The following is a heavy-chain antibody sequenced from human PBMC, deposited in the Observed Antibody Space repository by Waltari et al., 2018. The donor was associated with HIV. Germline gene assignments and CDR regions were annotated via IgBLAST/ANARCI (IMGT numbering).Heavy chain of an antibody. D-gene: IGHD3-22*01. CDR3: ARVPDRSGYQRYAMDV. V-gene: IGHV1-69*01. CDR2: TSPLFGDA. Sequence: QVQLVQSGAEVKKPGSSVKVSCKASGGTVSSSDISWVRQAPGQGLEWMGATSPLFGDANYAQKFQGRLTITATESTSTAYVELSSLISEDTAVYYCARVPDRSGYQRYAMDVWGQGTTVTVS. J-gene: IGHJ6*02. CDR1: GGTVSSSD.